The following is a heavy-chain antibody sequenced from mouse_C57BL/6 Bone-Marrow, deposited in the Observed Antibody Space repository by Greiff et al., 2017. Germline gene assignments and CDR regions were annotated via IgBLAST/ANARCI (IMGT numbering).Heavy chain of an antibody. D-gene: IGHD1-1*01. Sequence: QVQLQQPGAELVRPGTSVKLSCKASGYTFTSYWMHWVKQRPGQGLEWIGVIDPSDSYTNYNQKFKGKATLTVDTSSSTAYMQLSSLTSEDSAVYYCARHYYGSSYVAYWGQGTTLTVSS. CDR1: GYTFTSYW. CDR3: ARHYYGSSYVAY. CDR2: IDPSDSYT. V-gene: IGHV1-59*01. J-gene: IGHJ2*01.